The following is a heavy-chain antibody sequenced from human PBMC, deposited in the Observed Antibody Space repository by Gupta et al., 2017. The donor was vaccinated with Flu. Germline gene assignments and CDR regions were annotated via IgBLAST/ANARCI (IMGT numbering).Heavy chain of an antibody. J-gene: IGHJ4*02. CDR3: ARIRNYGDY. Sequence: MNWVRQAPGKGLEWVSSISSSSSYIYYADSVKGRFTISRDNAKNSLYLQMNSLRAGDTAVYYCARIRNYGDYWGQGTLVTVSS. V-gene: IGHV3-21*01. CDR2: ISSSSSYI.